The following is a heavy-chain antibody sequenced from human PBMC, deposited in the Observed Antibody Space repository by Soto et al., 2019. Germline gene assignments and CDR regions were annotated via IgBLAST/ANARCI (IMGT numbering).Heavy chain of an antibody. CDR3: ARGITMVRGVIIGGNWFDP. J-gene: IGHJ5*02. CDR2: IYHSGST. Sequence: SETLSLTCTVSGGSINSSSYYWGWIRQPPGKGLEWIGDIYHSGSTNYNPSLKGRVTISVDTSKNQFSLKLSSVTAADTAVYYCARGITMVRGVIIGGNWFDPWGQGTLVTVSS. CDR1: GGSINSSSYY. D-gene: IGHD3-10*01. V-gene: IGHV4-39*01.